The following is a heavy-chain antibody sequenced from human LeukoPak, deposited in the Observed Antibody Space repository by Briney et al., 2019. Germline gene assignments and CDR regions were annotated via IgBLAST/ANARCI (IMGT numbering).Heavy chain of an antibody. CDR2: IWYDGSYK. J-gene: IGHJ4*02. CDR1: GFIFSNYG. CDR3: AKVVQYTASTGTGLDY. Sequence: PGGSLRLSCAASGFIFSNYGMHWVRQAPGKGLDWVAVIWYDGSYKYYADSVKGRFSISRDNSKNTLYLQMNSLRAEDTAIYYCAKVVQYTASTGTGLDYWGQGTLVTVSS. V-gene: IGHV3-33*06. D-gene: IGHD6-13*01.